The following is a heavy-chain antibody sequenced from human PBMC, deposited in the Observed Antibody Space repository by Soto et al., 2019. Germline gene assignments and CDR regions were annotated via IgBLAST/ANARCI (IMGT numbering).Heavy chain of an antibody. Sequence: QVQLQESGPGLVKPSETLSLTCSVSGGSMTNSYWSWIRQHPGKGLEWIGYIYTSGGTNYNPSLGSRLTISVDTSKSQLSLRLTSVTAADTAVYYCAREIASVVTDWFDAWGQGTLVTVSS. J-gene: IGHJ5*02. CDR3: AREIASVVTDWFDA. V-gene: IGHV4-59*01. CDR2: IYTSGGT. D-gene: IGHD6-13*01. CDR1: GGSMTNSY.